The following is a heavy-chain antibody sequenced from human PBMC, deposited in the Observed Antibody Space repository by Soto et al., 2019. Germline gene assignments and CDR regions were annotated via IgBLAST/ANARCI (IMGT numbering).Heavy chain of an antibody. J-gene: IGHJ3*02. Sequence: PSETLSLTCTVSGGSVSSGSYYWSWIRQPPGKGLECIGYIYYSGSTNYNPSLKSRVTISVDTSKNQFSLKLSSVTAADTAVYYCARGYIKSLQLRDAVDIWGQGTMVTVS. CDR2: IYYSGST. D-gene: IGHD1-7*01. CDR3: ARGYIKSLQLRDAVDI. V-gene: IGHV4-61*01. CDR1: GGSVSSGSYY.